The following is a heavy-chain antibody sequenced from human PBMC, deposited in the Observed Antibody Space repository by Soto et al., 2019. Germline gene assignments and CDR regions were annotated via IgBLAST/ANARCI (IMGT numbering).Heavy chain of an antibody. J-gene: IGHJ5*02. D-gene: IGHD6-19*01. V-gene: IGHV4-30-2*01. CDR3: AGMPYTSGLRFDP. CDR1: CDSSITSTYS. CDR2: IYLIVVT. Sequence: PSETLSLTGSFSCDSSITSTYSWSWIRQPPGKALEWVVFIYLIVVTSYNPSLKSRVSISLDTSNNQCSLKLRSVTAADTAVYYCAGMPYTSGLRFDPWGPGTLVTVSS.